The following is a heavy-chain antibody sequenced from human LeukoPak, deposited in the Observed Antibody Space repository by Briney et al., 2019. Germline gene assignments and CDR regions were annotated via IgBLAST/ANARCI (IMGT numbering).Heavy chain of an antibody. V-gene: IGHV4-61*02. CDR2: IYTSGST. J-gene: IGHJ4*02. CDR3: ARAADFWGSYPIYYFDY. D-gene: IGHD3-3*01. Sequence: SDTLSLTCTVSGGSISSGSYYWSWIRQPAGKGLEWIGRIYTSGSTNYNPSLKSRVTISVDTSKNQFSLKLTSVTAADTAVYYCARAADFWGSYPIYYFDYWGQGTLVTVSS. CDR1: GGSISSGSYY.